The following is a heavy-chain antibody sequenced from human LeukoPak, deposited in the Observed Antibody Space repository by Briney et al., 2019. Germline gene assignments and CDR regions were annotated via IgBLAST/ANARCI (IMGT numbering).Heavy chain of an antibody. V-gene: IGHV4-39*01. Sequence: SETLSLTCTVSGGSISSSSYYWGWIRQPPGKGLEWIGSIYYSGSTYYNPSLKSRVTISVDTSKNQFSLKLSSVTAAGTAVYYCARQRSGSYYNYWFDPWGQGTLVTVSS. CDR3: ARQRSGSYYNYWFDP. J-gene: IGHJ5*02. CDR1: GGSISSSSYY. D-gene: IGHD1-26*01. CDR2: IYYSGST.